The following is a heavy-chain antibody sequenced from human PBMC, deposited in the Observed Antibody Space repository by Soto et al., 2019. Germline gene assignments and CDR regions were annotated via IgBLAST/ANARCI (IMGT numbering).Heavy chain of an antibody. CDR3: ARYSTMVRGRVP. J-gene: IGHJ5*02. CDR1: GGSFSGYY. Sequence: QVQLQPWGAGLLKPSETLSLTCAVYGGSFSGYYWSWIRQPPGKGLELMGEINHSGSTNYHPSLKSRATISVDTAKNQFSLKLSSVTAADTAEYYCARYSTMVRGRVPWGQGTLVTVSS. D-gene: IGHD3-10*01. CDR2: INHSGST. V-gene: IGHV4-34*01.